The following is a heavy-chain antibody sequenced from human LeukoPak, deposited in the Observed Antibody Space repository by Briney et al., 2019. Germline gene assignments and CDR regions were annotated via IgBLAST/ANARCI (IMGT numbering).Heavy chain of an antibody. D-gene: IGHD2-8*02. V-gene: IGHV3-48*02. CDR1: GLRFSTHS. CDR2: ISDDSTTI. CDR3: ASGLTGGGAY. Sequence: PGGSLRLSCAASGLRFSTHSMNWVRQAPGKGLEWVAYISDDSTTIYYADSVKGRFTISRDSAKNSLYLQVNSLRDEDTAVYYCASGLTGGGAYWGQGTLVTVSS. J-gene: IGHJ4*02.